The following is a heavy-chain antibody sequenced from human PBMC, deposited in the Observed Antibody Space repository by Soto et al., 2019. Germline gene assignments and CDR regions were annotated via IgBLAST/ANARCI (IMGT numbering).Heavy chain of an antibody. CDR2: ISGSGGST. J-gene: IGHJ4*02. Sequence: PGGSLRLSCAASGLTFSSYAMSWVRQAPGKGLEWVSAISGSGGSTYYADSVKGRFTISRDNSKNTLYLQMNSLRAEDTAVYYCAKDLGYNWIFPSPFDYWGQGTLVTVSS. CDR3: AKDLGYNWIFPSPFDY. CDR1: GLTFSSYA. D-gene: IGHD1-20*01. V-gene: IGHV3-23*01.